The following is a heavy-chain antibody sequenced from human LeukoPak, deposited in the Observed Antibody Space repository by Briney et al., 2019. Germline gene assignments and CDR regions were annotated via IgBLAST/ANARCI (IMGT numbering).Heavy chain of an antibody. D-gene: IGHD6-19*01. CDR1: GGSFSGYY. CDR3: AKRISPVAGYFGY. CDR2: INHSGST. Sequence: SETLSLTCAVYGGSFSGYYWSWIRQPPGKGLEWIGEINHSGSTNYNPSLKSRVTISVDTSKNQFSLKLSSVTAADTAVYYCAKRISPVAGYFGYWGQGTLVTVSS. J-gene: IGHJ4*02. V-gene: IGHV4-34*01.